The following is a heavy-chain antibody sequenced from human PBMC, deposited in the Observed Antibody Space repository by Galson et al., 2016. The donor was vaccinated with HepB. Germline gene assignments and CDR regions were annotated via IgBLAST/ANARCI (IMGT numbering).Heavy chain of an antibody. Sequence: SETLSLTCTVSGASVTRVSYYWSWLRQPPGKGLEWIGYIYYTRSTNYNPSTKSRVTISVDMSKNHFSLKLSSVTAADTAVYYCASRPGVGWFDPWGQGTLVTVSS. CDR1: GASVTRVSYY. J-gene: IGHJ5*02. CDR2: IYYTRST. CDR3: ASRPGVGWFDP. V-gene: IGHV4-61*03. D-gene: IGHD1-26*01.